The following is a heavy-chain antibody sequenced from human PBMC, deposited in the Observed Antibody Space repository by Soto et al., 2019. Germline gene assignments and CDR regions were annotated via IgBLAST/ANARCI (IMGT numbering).Heavy chain of an antibody. CDR1: SDSISDYY. CDR2: GHASGST. Sequence: PSETLSLTCTISSDSISDYYWSWIRQSPGGVLQWIGYGHASGSTNYYPSLKSRVTISMDTSMSQFSLRLTSMTAADTAVYFCAREAFRGGSYDYFDYWGPGILVTVSS. D-gene: IGHD3-16*01. CDR3: AREAFRGGSYDYFDY. J-gene: IGHJ4*02. V-gene: IGHV4-59*01.